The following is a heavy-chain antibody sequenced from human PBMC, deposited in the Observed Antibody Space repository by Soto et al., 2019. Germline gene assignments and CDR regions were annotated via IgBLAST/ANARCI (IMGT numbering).Heavy chain of an antibody. D-gene: IGHD3-22*01. CDR2: TYYRSKWFN. Sequence: PSQTLSLTCAISGDSVSSISAAWNWIRQSPSRGLEWLGRTYYRSKWFNDYAVSVKSRITINPDTSKNQFSLKLSSVTAADTAVYYCARAHYYYDSSGYFHYWGQGSLVTVSS. CDR3: ARAHYYYDSSGYFHY. J-gene: IGHJ4*02. V-gene: IGHV6-1*01. CDR1: GDSVSSISAA.